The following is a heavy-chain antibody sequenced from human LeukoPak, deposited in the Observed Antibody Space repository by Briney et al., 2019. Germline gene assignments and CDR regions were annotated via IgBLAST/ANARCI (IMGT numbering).Heavy chain of an antibody. CDR3: ASVPGVVPAAMGGTAFDY. CDR1: GYTFTGYY. V-gene: IGHV1-2*02. CDR2: INPNSGGT. J-gene: IGHJ4*02. D-gene: IGHD2-2*01. Sequence: ASVTVSSKASGYTFTGYYMHWVRQAPGQGLEWRGWINPNSGGTNYAQKFQGRVTMTRDTSISTAYMELSRLRSDDTAVYYCASVPGVVPAAMGGTAFDYWGQGTLVTVSS.